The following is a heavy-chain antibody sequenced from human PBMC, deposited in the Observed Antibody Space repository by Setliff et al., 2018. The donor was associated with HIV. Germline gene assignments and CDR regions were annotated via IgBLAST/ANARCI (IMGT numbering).Heavy chain of an antibody. CDR3: ASRVYYYDESAILREEGFVP. J-gene: IGHJ5*02. CDR1: GGSISDSKYY. D-gene: IGHD3-22*01. CDR2: IYRTGKT. Sequence: SETLSLTCGVSGGSISDSKYYWSWIRRPPGKGLEFIGSIYRTGKTYYNLSLKSRLTMPLDTSKNQFSLNLSSVTAADTAVYYCASRVYYYDESAILREEGFVPWGQGTLVTVSS. V-gene: IGHV4-39*01.